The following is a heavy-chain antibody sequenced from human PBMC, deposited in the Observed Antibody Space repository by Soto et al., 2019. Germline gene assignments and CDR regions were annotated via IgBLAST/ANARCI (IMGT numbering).Heavy chain of an antibody. J-gene: IGHJ4*02. CDR3: TSPSINYDILTDYFNY. Sequence: GGSLRLSCAASGFTFSSYAMTWVRQAPGKGLEWVSAISGSGGSTYYADSVKGRFTISRDDSKNTAYLQMNSLKTEDTAVYYCTSPSINYDILTDYFNYWGQGSLVTVSS. D-gene: IGHD3-9*01. V-gene: IGHV3-23*01. CDR2: ISGSGGST. CDR1: GFTFSSYA.